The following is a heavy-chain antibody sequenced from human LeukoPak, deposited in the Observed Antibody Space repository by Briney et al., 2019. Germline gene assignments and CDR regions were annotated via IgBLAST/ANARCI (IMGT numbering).Heavy chain of an antibody. CDR3: ARLIGRDGYNYLDY. D-gene: IGHD5-24*01. J-gene: IGHJ4*02. V-gene: IGHV4-34*01. CDR2: INHSGST. Sequence: SETLSLTCAVYGGSFSGYYWSWIRQPPGKGLEWIGEINHSGSTNYNPSLKSRVTISVDTSKNQFSLKLSSVTAADTAVYYCARLIGRDGYNYLDYWGQGTLVTVSS. CDR1: GGSFSGYY.